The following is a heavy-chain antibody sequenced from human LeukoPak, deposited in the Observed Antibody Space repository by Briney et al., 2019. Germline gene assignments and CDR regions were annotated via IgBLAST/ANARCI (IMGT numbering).Heavy chain of an antibody. CDR2: ISGGGDYT. V-gene: IGHV3-23*01. CDR1: GFTFSNYA. CDR3: ARTMVVTPRAFDI. J-gene: IGHJ3*02. Sequence: GGSLRLSCAASGFTFSNYAMTWVRQTPGKGLEWVSVISGGGDYTYYADSVKGRFTISRDNSKNTLYLQMNSLRAEDTAVYYCARTMVVTPRAFDIWGQGTMVTVSS. D-gene: IGHD4-23*01.